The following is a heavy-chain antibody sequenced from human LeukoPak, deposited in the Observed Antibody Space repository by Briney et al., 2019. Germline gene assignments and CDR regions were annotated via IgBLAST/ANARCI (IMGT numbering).Heavy chain of an antibody. CDR3: ARDLTSNVAVTEYHYYAMDV. D-gene: IGHD6-19*01. V-gene: IGHV1-18*01. CDR2: ISAYIGST. J-gene: IGHJ6*02. Sequence: GASVKVSCKASDFSFTSYGMSWVRQAPGQGLEWMGWISAYIGSTKYAQKLQGRVTMTTDTSTGTAYMELRSLRPDDTAVYYCARDLTSNVAVTEYHYYAMDVWGQGTTVTVSS. CDR1: DFSFTSYG.